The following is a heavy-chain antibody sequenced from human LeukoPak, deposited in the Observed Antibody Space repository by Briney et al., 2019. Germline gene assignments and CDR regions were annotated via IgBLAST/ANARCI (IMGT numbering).Heavy chain of an antibody. CDR1: GGSFSSYY. CDR3: ARREEETTFYYYYYMDV. CDR2: IYHSGST. D-gene: IGHD2/OR15-2a*01. J-gene: IGHJ6*03. Sequence: KPSETLSLTCAVYGGSFSSYYWSWIRQPPGKGLEWIGEIYHSGSTNYNPSLKSRVTISVDTSKNQFSLKLSSVTAADTAVYYCARREEETTFYYYYYMDVWGKGTTVTVSS. V-gene: IGHV4-34*01.